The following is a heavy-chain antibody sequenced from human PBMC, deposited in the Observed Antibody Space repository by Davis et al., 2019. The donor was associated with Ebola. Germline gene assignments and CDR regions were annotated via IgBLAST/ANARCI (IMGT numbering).Heavy chain of an antibody. V-gene: IGHV3-9*01. CDR3: AKARGGSFSV. J-gene: IGHJ3*01. D-gene: IGHD2-15*01. Sequence: SLKISCAASGFTFDDYAMHWVRQAPGKGLEWVSGISWNSGSIGYADSVKGRFTISRDNAKNSLYLQMNSLRAEDTAVYYCAKARGGSFSVWGQGTMVTVSS. CDR1: GFTFDDYA. CDR2: ISWNSGSI.